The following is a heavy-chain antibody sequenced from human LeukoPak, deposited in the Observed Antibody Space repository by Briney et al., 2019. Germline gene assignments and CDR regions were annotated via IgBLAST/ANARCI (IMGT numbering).Heavy chain of an antibody. CDR3: ARDHGAY. CDR2: ISSSGNTI. D-gene: IGHD3-10*01. CDR1: GFTFSSYE. V-gene: IGHV3-48*03. J-gene: IGHJ4*02. Sequence: AGGSLRLSCAASGFTFSSYEMNWVRQAPGKGLECVSLISSSGNTIYYADSVKGRFTISRDNAKNSLYLQMNSLRAADSAIYYCARDHGAYWGQGTLVTVSS.